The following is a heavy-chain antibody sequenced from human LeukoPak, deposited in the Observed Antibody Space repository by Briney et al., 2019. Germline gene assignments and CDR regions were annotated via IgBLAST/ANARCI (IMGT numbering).Heavy chain of an antibody. CDR1: GNSFSSYD. J-gene: IGHJ5*02. V-gene: IGHV7-4-1*02. D-gene: IGHD3-22*01. CDR2: SNTNTGNP. Sequence: ASVRVSCKAAGNSFSSYDMDGVRQAPGQGLEWMGWSNTNTGNPTYAQGFTGRFVFSLDTSVSTAYLQISSLKAEDTAVYYCARDRPVPYYYDSSGPRFDPWGQGTLVTVSS. CDR3: ARDRPVPYYYDSSGPRFDP.